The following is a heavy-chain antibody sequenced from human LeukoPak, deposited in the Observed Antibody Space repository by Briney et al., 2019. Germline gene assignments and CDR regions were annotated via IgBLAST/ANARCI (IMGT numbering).Heavy chain of an antibody. CDR3: ARANRYCSGGSCPQSDFDY. CDR2: INPSGGST. CDR1: GGTFSSYA. V-gene: IGHV1-46*01. J-gene: IGHJ4*02. D-gene: IGHD2-15*01. Sequence: ASVKVSCKASGGTFSSYAISWVRQAPGQGLEWMGIINPSGGSTSYAQKFQGGVTMTRDTSTSTVYMELSSLRSEDTAVYYCARANRYCSGGSCPQSDFDYWGQGTLVTVSS.